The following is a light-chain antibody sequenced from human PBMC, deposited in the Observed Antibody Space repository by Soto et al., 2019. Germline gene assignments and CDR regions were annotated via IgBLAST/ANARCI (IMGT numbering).Light chain of an antibody. CDR3: QQRSSWRT. J-gene: IGKJ2*02. Sequence: EIVLTQSPATLSLSPGERATLSCRASQSVSSNLAWYQQKPGQAPRLLIYDASNRATGIPARFSGSGSGTDFTLPISSLEPEDFAVYYCQQRSSWRTFGQGTKLEIK. CDR2: DAS. V-gene: IGKV3-11*01. CDR1: QSVSSN.